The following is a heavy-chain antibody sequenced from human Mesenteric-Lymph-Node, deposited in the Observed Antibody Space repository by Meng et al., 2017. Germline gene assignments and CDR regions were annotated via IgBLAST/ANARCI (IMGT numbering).Heavy chain of an antibody. CDR3: GRDQGRQLINH. J-gene: IGHJ4*02. CDR2: IYYSGST. D-gene: IGHD1-1*01. CDR1: GGSIRNDQW. V-gene: IGHV4-4*02. Sequence: VRLEGSGPGLVKPSGTLSLTCDVSGGSIRNDQWWSWVRQAPGKGLEWIGYIYYSGSTNYNPSLKSRVTISVDTSKNQFSLNLSSVTAADTAVYYCGRDQGRQLINHWGQGTLVTVSS.